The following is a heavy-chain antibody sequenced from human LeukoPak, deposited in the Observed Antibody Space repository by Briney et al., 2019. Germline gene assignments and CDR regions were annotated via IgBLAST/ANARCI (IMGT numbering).Heavy chain of an antibody. CDR3: ARVSSYDSSGYYQLGWFDP. D-gene: IGHD3-22*01. Sequence: SVKVSCKASGGTFSSYAISWVRQAPGQGLEWMGGIIPIFGTANYAQKFQGRVTITADKSTSTAYMELSSLRSEDTAVYYCARVSSYDSSGYYQLGWFDPWGQGTLVTVSS. CDR1: GGTFSSYA. CDR2: IIPIFGTA. V-gene: IGHV1-69*06. J-gene: IGHJ5*02.